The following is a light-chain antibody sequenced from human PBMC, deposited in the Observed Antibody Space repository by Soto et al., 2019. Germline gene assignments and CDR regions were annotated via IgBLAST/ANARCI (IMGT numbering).Light chain of an antibody. CDR3: CSYAGSSTYV. J-gene: IGLJ2*01. CDR1: SSNVGSYIL. Sequence: QSALTQPASVSGSPGQSITISCTGTSSNVGSYILVSWYQQHPGKAPKLMIYEASKRPSGVSNRFSGSKSVNTASLTISGLQAEDEADYYCCSYAGSSTYVFGGGTKVTVL. V-gene: IGLV2-23*01. CDR2: EAS.